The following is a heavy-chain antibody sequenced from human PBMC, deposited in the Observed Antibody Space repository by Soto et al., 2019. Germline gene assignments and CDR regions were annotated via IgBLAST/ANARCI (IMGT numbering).Heavy chain of an antibody. CDR3: AKYSGSYPVYNGLSL. CDR1: GFPFSTSA. J-gene: IGHJ6*02. V-gene: IGHV3-23*01. D-gene: IGHD1-26*01. CDR2: ISCSSDAA. Sequence: EVQWLESGGGLVQPGWSLRLSCAASGFPFSTSAMNWVRQATGKGLEWVSIISCSSDAAYYAESVKGRFASSRDNSKNTLYLQMNSLRAEDTAVYYCAKYSGSYPVYNGLSLWGQGTTVTVS.